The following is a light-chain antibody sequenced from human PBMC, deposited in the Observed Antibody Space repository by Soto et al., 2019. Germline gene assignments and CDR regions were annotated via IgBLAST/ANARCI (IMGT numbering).Light chain of an antibody. J-gene: IGKJ2*01. CDR1: QRVISTY. Sequence: EVVLTQSTGTLSLSPGERATLSCRASQRVISTYLAWYQQKPGQAPRLLIYGGSGWATGIPDRFSGSGSGTDFTLTISRLEPEDFAVYYCQHYGNSMYTFGQGTKLEIK. CDR2: GGS. V-gene: IGKV3-20*01. CDR3: QHYGNSMYT.